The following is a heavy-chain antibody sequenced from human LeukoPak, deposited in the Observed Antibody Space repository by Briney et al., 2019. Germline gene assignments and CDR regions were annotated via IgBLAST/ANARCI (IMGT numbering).Heavy chain of an antibody. J-gene: IGHJ4*02. CDR2: IYSSGNT. CDR3: ARGTTAAAGIFDC. V-gene: IGHV4-4*07. CDR1: GGSISSYY. Sequence: SETLSLTCSVSGGSISSYYWSWVRQPAGKGLEWIGRIYSSGNTNYNPSLNSRVTMSVDTSNNQFSLRLTSVTAADTAVYYCARGTTAAAGIFDCWGQGTLVTVSS. D-gene: IGHD6-13*01.